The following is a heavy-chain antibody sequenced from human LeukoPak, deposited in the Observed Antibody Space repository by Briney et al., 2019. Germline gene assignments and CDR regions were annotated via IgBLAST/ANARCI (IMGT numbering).Heavy chain of an antibody. V-gene: IGHV1-69*04. CDR3: ARDLTVAPWFDP. Sequence: SVKVSCKASGGTFSSYAISWVRQAPGQGLEWMGRIIPILGIANYAQKFQGRVTITADKSTSTAYMELSSLRSEDTAVYYCARDLTVAPWFDPWGQGTLVTVSS. CDR2: IIPILGIA. J-gene: IGHJ5*02. CDR1: GGTFSSYA. D-gene: IGHD4-17*01.